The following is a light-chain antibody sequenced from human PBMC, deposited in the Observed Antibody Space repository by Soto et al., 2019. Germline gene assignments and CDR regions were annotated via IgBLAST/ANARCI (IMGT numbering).Light chain of an antibody. J-gene: IGLJ7*01. Sequence: QPVLTQSPSASASLGASVKLTCTLSSGHSTYAIAWHQHQPEKGPRFLMTVNSDGSHRKGDGIPDRFSGSSSGPERYLTISTLQSEDEAEYYRHTLEVFGGGTQLTVL. CDR1: SGHSTYA. V-gene: IGLV4-69*01. CDR3: HTLEV. CDR2: VNSDGSH.